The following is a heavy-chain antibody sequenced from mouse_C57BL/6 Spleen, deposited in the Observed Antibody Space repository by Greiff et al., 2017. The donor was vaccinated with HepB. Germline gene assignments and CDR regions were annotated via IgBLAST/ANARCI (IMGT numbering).Heavy chain of an antibody. Sequence: QVHVKQSGAELVKPGASVKLSCKASGYTFTSYWMHWVKQRPGQGLEWIGMIHPNSGSTNYNEKFKSKATLTVDKSSSTAYMQLSSLTSEDSAVYYCAREDYGSSYYFDYWGQGTTLTVSS. CDR1: GYTFTSYW. V-gene: IGHV1-64*01. D-gene: IGHD1-1*01. CDR3: AREDYGSSYYFDY. J-gene: IGHJ2*01. CDR2: IHPNSGST.